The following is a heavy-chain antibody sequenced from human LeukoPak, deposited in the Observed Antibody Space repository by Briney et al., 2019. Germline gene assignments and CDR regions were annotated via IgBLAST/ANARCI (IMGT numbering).Heavy chain of an antibody. D-gene: IGHD3-22*01. J-gene: IGHJ4*02. CDR2: ISYDGSNK. CDR1: GFTFSSYG. V-gene: IGHV3-30*18. Sequence: GRSLRLSCAASGFTFSSYGMHWVRQAPGKGLEWVAVISYDGSNKYYADAVKGRFTISRDNSKNTLYLQMNSLRAEDTAVYYSAKTDSSGFLDYWGQGTLVTVSS. CDR3: AKTDSSGFLDY.